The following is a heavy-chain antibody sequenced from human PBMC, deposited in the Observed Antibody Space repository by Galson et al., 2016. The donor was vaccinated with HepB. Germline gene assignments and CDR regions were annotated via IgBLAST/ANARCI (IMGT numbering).Heavy chain of an antibody. Sequence: SLRLSCAASGFTFSSYSMNWVRQAPGKGLEWVSYISSSSSTIYYADSVKGRFTISRDNAKNSLYLQMNSLRDEDTAVYYCARDRWQGGSSWQFDYWGQGTLVTVSS. D-gene: IGHD6-13*01. CDR3: ARDRWQGGSSWQFDY. CDR2: ISSSSSTI. J-gene: IGHJ4*02. CDR1: GFTFSSYS. V-gene: IGHV3-48*02.